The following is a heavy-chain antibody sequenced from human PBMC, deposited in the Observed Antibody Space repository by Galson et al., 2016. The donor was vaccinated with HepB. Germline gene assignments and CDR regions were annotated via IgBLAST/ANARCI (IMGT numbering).Heavy chain of an antibody. Sequence: QSGAEVKKPGESLRISCQASGYIFTKYWISWVRQMPGKGLEWMGKVDPSDSPAYYSPSFQGHVTISADRSVSTAYLQWSGLKASDTAIYYCAKGERTNSLGDFDYWGRGTLVTVSS. CDR2: VDPSDSPA. CDR1: GYIFTKYW. D-gene: IGHD3-16*01. J-gene: IGHJ4*02. CDR3: AKGERTNSLGDFDY. V-gene: IGHV5-10-1*01.